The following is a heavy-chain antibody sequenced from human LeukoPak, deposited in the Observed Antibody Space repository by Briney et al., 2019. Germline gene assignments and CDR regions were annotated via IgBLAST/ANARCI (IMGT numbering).Heavy chain of an antibody. D-gene: IGHD6-19*01. Sequence: GGSLRLSCAASGFSFDDSAMHWVRQAPGKGLEWVSLISGDGGSTYYADSVKGRFTISRDNSKNSLYLQMNSLRTEDTALYYCAKGATGWSPFGYWGQGTLVTVSS. CDR2: ISGDGGST. CDR1: GFSFDDSA. V-gene: IGHV3-43*02. CDR3: AKGATGWSPFGY. J-gene: IGHJ4*02.